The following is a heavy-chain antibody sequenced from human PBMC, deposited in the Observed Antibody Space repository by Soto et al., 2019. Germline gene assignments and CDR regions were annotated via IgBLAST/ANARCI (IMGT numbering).Heavy chain of an antibody. Sequence: SVEVSCKASGGTFSSYAISWVRQAPGQGLGLIGGIIPIFSTANYAQKFQGRVTITADESTSTAYMELSSLRSEDTAVYYCAREMLGYSSGWYRGGWFDPWGQGTLVTVSS. V-gene: IGHV1-69*13. J-gene: IGHJ5*02. CDR3: AREMLGYSSGWYRGGWFDP. CDR2: IIPIFSTA. D-gene: IGHD6-19*01. CDR1: GGTFSSYA.